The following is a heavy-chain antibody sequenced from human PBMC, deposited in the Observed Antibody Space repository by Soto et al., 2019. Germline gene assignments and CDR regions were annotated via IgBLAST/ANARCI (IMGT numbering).Heavy chain of an antibody. CDR2: INGGTGQT. J-gene: IGHJ6*02. Sequence: VASVKVSCKASGYTFTTHAMHWVRQAPGQSLEWMGWINGGTGQTKHSQRFQGRVNITRDTSASTAYMELSSLRFEDTAVYYCARGKGMEENYYYYGLDIWGQGTTVTVSS. D-gene: IGHD1-1*01. CDR3: ARGKGMEENYYYYGLDI. V-gene: IGHV1-3*01. CDR1: GYTFTTHA.